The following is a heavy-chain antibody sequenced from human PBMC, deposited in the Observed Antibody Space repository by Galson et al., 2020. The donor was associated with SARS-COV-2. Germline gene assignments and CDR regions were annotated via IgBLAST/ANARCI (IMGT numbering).Heavy chain of an antibody. V-gene: IGHV3-15*07. CDR2: VKSKPDGGTK. J-gene: IGHJ4*01. Sequence: GGSLRLSCAVSGFAIDSAWMNWVRLTPGKGLEWVGVVKSKPDGGTKDYGAPVKGRFTISIDDSQNTLFLQMNSLNTEDTGVNYCTTMRGFTYGKDYWGQGTLVTVSS. D-gene: IGHD3-10*01. CDR1: GFAIDSAW. CDR3: TTMRGFTYGKDY.